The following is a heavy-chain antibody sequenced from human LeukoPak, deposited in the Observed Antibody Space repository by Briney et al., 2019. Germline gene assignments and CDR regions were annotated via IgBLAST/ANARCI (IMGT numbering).Heavy chain of an antibody. CDR1: GFTFSSYS. D-gene: IGHD4-17*01. Sequence: GGSLRLSCAASGFTFSSYSMNWVRQAPGKGLESVSSISSSSSYIYYADSVKGRFAISRDNAKNSLYLQMNSLRAEDTAVYYCARGGDYGDYIDYWGQGTLVTVSS. J-gene: IGHJ4*02. CDR2: ISSSSSYI. CDR3: ARGGDYGDYIDY. V-gene: IGHV3-21*01.